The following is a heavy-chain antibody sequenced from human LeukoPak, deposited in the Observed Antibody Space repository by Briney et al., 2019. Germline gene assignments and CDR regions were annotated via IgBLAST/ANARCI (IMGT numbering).Heavy chain of an antibody. J-gene: IGHJ4*02. D-gene: IGHD2-2*01. V-gene: IGHV3-74*01. CDR3: AMVIVVVPAAVQFDY. CDR2: INSDGSST. Sequence: PGGSLRLSCAASGFTFSSYWMHWVRQAPGKGLVWVSRINSDGSSTSYADSVKGRFTISRDNAKNTLYLQMNSLRAEDTAVYYCAMVIVVVPAAVQFDYWGQGTLVTVSS. CDR1: GFTFSSYW.